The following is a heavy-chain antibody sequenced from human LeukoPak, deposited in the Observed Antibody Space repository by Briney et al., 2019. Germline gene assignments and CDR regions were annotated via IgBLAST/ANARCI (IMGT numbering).Heavy chain of an antibody. D-gene: IGHD3-22*01. CDR1: GGSISSSSYY. CDR2: IYYSGST. J-gene: IGHJ4*02. CDR3: AIHYGYYYDSSGYSRFDY. Sequence: SETLSLTCTVSGGSISSSSYYWGWLRQPPGKGLEWIGSIYYSGSTYYNPSLKSRVTISVDTSKNLFSLNLSSVTAADTAVYYCAIHYGYYYDSSGYSRFDYWGQGTLVTVSS. V-gene: IGHV4-39*01.